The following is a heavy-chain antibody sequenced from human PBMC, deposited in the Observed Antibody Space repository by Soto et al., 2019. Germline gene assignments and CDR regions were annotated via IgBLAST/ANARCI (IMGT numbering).Heavy chain of an antibody. CDR3: ARRIRSPSGLSHGMDV. J-gene: IGHJ6*02. D-gene: IGHD4-17*01. CDR2: TDPSDSYT. Sequence: GESLKISCKGSGYSFTNYWISWVRQMPGKGLEWMGRTDPSDSYTNYSPSFQGHVTISADKSISTAYLQWSSLKASDTAMYFCARRIRSPSGLSHGMDVWGQGTTVTVSS. CDR1: GYSFTNYW. V-gene: IGHV5-10-1*01.